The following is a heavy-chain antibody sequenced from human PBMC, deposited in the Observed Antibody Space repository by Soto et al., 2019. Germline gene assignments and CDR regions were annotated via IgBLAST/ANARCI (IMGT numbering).Heavy chain of an antibody. Sequence: GGGPRPSCADPWFTFFRYPPVWVRRAPGKGLEWVSEISRRGDSTNYAASVRGRFSISRDNSKNTVDLQMDSLRVEDTAIYYCAKGSWLDWWGQGIPVTVSS. J-gene: IGHJ4*02. CDR2: ISRRGDST. CDR1: WFTFFRYP. D-gene: IGHD5-12*01. CDR3: AKGSWLDW. V-gene: IGHV3-23*01.